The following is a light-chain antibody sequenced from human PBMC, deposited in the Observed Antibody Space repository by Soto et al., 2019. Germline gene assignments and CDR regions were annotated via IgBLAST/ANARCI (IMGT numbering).Light chain of an antibody. CDR2: GAS. CDR1: RSVSSY. V-gene: IGKV3-20*01. Sequence: EIVITQSPATLSVSPGERATLSCRATRSVSSYLAWYQQKPGQAPRLLIYGASSRATGIPDRFSGSGSGTDFTLTISRLEPEDFAVYYCQQYGSSVTFGQGTKVDIK. CDR3: QQYGSSVT. J-gene: IGKJ1*01.